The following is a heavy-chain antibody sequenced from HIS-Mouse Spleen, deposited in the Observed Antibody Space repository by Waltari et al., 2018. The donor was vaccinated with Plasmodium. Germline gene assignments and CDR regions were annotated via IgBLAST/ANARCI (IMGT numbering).Heavy chain of an antibody. D-gene: IGHD3-10*01. Sequence: QVQLQESGPGLVKPSETLSLTCTVSGYSISRCYSWGWLRTPPGRGLEWIGSIYHSGRTYYNPSLKSRVTISVDTSKNQCSLKLSSVTAADTAVYYCARVDYGSGDYYYYYGMDVWGQGTTVTVSS. CDR2: IYHSGRT. CDR3: ARVDYGSGDYYYYYGMDV. CDR1: GYSISRCYS. J-gene: IGHJ6*02. V-gene: IGHV4-38-2*02.